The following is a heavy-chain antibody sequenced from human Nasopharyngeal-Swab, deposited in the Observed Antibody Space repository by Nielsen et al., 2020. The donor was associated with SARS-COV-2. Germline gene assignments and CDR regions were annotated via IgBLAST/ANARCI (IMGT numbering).Heavy chain of an antibody. V-gene: IGHV3-23*01. D-gene: IGHD1-26*01. CDR2: VSGSGKIT. Sequence: GESLKISCLASGFTFNNNAMTWVRQAPGKGLEWVSTVSGSGKITYYADSVKGRFTISRDNSKNTLLLQMSSLRDEDTAVYYCAKGGSLSGSWDWGQGTLVTVSS. J-gene: IGHJ4*02. CDR3: AKGGSLSGSWD. CDR1: GFTFNNNA.